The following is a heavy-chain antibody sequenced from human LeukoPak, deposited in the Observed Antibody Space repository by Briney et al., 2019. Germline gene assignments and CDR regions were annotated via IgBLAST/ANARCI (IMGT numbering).Heavy chain of an antibody. D-gene: IGHD2-15*01. CDR2: IYHSGST. CDR3: ARPRGSCSGGSCYYYYFDY. J-gene: IGHJ4*02. CDR1: GYSISSGYY. Sequence: PLETLSLTCAVSGYSISSGYYWGWIRQPPGKGLEWIGSIYHSGSTYYNPSLKSRVTISVDTSKSQFSLKLSSVTAADTAVYYCARPRGSCSGGSCYYYYFDYWGQGTLVTVSS. V-gene: IGHV4-38-2*01.